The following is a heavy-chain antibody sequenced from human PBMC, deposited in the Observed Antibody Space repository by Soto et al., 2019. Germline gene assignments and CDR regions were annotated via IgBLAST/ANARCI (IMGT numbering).Heavy chain of an antibody. V-gene: IGHV5-51*03. CDR2: MYPGGSDI. J-gene: IGHJ4*02. CDR3: AMPAGSRDPDLLDS. CDR1: GYRFTKYW. Sequence: EVQLVQSGTEVKKPGDSLKISCKGSGYRFTKYWIGWVRQMPGKGLEWMGIMYPGGSDIRYSPSFQGHIILSADNSISTAYLQWGSLKAADTAIYYFAMPAGSRDPDLLDSCGQGTLVTVSS.